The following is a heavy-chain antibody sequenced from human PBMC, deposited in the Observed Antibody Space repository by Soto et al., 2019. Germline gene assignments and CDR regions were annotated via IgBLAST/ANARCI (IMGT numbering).Heavy chain of an antibody. D-gene: IGHD3-3*01. CDR3: TSGDGVVRIHYYMDV. CDR2: IRSKAYGGTT. V-gene: IGHV3-49*03. Sequence: GGSLRLSCTASGFTFGDYAMSWFRQAPGKGLEWVGFIRSKAYGGTTEYAASVKGRFTISRDDSKSIAYLQMNSLKTEDTAVYYCTSGDGVVRIHYYMDVWGKGTTVTVSS. J-gene: IGHJ6*03. CDR1: GFTFGDYA.